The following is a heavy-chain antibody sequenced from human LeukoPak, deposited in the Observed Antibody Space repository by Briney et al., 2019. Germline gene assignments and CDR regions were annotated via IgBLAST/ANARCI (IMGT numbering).Heavy chain of an antibody. V-gene: IGHV5-51*01. CDR1: GFRFTTYW. D-gene: IGHD2-2*02. CDR2: IYPGDSDT. J-gene: IGHJ5*02. CDR3: ARRDCRSSSCYKFGWFDP. Sequence: GESLKISCKGSGFRFTTYWIGWVRQMPGKGLEWMGIIYPGDSDTRYSPSFQGQVTISADKSINTAYLQWTSLKASDTAMYFCARRDCRSSSCYKFGWFDPWGQGTLVTVSS.